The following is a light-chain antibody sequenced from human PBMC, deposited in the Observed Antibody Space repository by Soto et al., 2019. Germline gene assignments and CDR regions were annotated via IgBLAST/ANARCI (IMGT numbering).Light chain of an antibody. CDR3: CSYAGRNFVV. J-gene: IGLJ2*01. CDR2: DVS. Sequence: QSALTQPRSVSGSPGQSVTISCTGTSSDVGAYNYVSWYQQHPGKAPKLMIYDVSKRPSGVPDRFSGSKSGNTASLTISGLQAEDEADYSCCSYAGRNFVVFGGGTQLTVL. V-gene: IGLV2-11*01. CDR1: SSDVGAYNY.